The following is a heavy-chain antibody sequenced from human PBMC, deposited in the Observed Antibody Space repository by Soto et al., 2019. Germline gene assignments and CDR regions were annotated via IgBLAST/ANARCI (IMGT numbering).Heavy chain of an antibody. V-gene: IGHV3-21*01. CDR3: ARNPYYYDTSGYYY. CDR1: GFTFSSYS. D-gene: IGHD3-22*01. Sequence: EVQLVESGGGLVKPGGSLRLSCAASGFTFSSYSMNWVRQAPGKGLEWVSSISSSSSFIYYADPLKGRFTISRDNAKNSLYLQMNSLRAEDTAVYYCARNPYYYDTSGYYYWGQGTLVTVSS. J-gene: IGHJ4*02. CDR2: ISSSSSFI.